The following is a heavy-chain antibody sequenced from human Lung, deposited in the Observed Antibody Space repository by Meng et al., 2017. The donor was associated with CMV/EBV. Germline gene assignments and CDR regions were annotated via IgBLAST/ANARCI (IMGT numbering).Heavy chain of an antibody. V-gene: IGHV3-7*01. CDR3: ARGLTWAWNQQWFDY. Sequence: GGSLRLSXAASGFSFSSYWMHWVRQAPGKGLEWVANIKQDGSETYYVDSVKGRFTISRDNGENSLYLQMNSLRGEDTDVYFCARGLTWAWNQQWFDYWGQGTMVTVSS. D-gene: IGHD5-18*01. CDR1: GFSFSSYW. CDR2: IKQDGSET. J-gene: IGHJ4*02.